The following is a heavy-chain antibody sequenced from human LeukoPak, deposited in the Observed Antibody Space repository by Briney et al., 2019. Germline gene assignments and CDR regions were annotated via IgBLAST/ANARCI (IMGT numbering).Heavy chain of an antibody. CDR1: GGSISSGGYY. J-gene: IGHJ5*02. CDR2: IYSSRST. D-gene: IGHD1-7*01. V-gene: IGHV4-31*03. Sequence: ASETLSLTCTVSGGSISSGGYYWSWIRQHPGKGLEWIVYIYSSRSTSYNPSLKSRVTISVDTSKNQFSLKLSSVTAADTAVYYCARDGTGTTFWFDPWGQGTLVTVSS. CDR3: ARDGTGTTFWFDP.